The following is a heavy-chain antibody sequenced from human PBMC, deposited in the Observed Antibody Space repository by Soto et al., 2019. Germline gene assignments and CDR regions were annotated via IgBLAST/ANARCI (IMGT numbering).Heavy chain of an antibody. J-gene: IGHJ6*02. CDR3: ARLARYGSGSSPDPDRPYYYYGMDV. CDR2: INPNSGGT. D-gene: IGHD3-10*01. Sequence: AASVKVSCKASGYTFTGYYMHWVRQAPGQGLEWMGWINPNSGGTNYAQKFQGWVTMTRDTSISTAYMELSRLRSDDTAVYYCARLARYGSGSSPDPDRPYYYYGMDVWGQGTTVTVSS. CDR1: GYTFTGYY. V-gene: IGHV1-2*04.